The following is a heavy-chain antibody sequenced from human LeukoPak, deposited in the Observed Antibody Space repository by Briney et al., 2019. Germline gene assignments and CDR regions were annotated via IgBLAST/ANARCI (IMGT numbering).Heavy chain of an antibody. D-gene: IGHD5-24*01. V-gene: IGHV3-21*01. CDR2: ISSSSSYI. CDR3: ARVKEMATIAIDY. Sequence: PGGSLRLSCAGSGFTFSSYSMNWVRQAPGKGLEWVSSISSSSSYIYYADSVKGRFTISRDNAKNSPYLQMNSLRAEDTAVYYCARVKEMATIAIDYWGQGTLVTVSS. J-gene: IGHJ4*02. CDR1: GFTFSSYS.